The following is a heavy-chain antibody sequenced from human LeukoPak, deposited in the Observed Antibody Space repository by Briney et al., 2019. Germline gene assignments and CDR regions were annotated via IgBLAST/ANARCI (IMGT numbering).Heavy chain of an antibody. D-gene: IGHD6-13*01. CDR1: GYSFTSYW. V-gene: IGHV5-51*01. CDR3: ARHSASSSWYVYFDY. J-gene: IGHJ4*02. CDR2: IYPGDSDT. Sequence: GESLKISCKGSGYSFTSYWIGWVRHMLVKDLEWMGIIYPGDSDTRYSPSFQGQVTISADKSISTAYLQWSSLKASDTAMYYCARHSASSSWYVYFDYWGQGTLVTVSS.